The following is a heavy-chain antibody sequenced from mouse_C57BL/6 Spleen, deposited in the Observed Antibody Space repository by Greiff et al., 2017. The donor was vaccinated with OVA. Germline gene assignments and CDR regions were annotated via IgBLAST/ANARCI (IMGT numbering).Heavy chain of an antibody. CDR2: IDPSDSYT. J-gene: IGHJ3*01. Sequence: QVQLQQPGAELVMPGASVKLSCKASGYTFTSYWMHWVKQRPGQGLEWIGEIDPSDSYTNYNHKFQGKSTLTVDKSSSTAYMQLSSLTSEDSAVYYCARSSPAQATFAYWGQGTLVTVSA. CDR3: ARSSPAQATFAY. D-gene: IGHD3-2*02. V-gene: IGHV1-69*01. CDR1: GYTFTSYW.